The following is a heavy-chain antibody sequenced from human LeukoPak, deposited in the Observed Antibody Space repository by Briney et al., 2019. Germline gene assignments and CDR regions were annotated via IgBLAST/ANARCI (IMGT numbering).Heavy chain of an antibody. Sequence: ASVKLSCKASGGTFSSYAISWVRQAPGQGLEWMGGIIPIFGTANYAQKFQGRVTITADKATSTAYMELSSLRSEDTAVYYCAREGSDYGSGSSPRPFDYWGQGTLVTVSS. D-gene: IGHD3-10*01. CDR3: AREGSDYGSGSSPRPFDY. CDR2: IIPIFGTA. J-gene: IGHJ4*02. CDR1: GGTFSSYA. V-gene: IGHV1-69*06.